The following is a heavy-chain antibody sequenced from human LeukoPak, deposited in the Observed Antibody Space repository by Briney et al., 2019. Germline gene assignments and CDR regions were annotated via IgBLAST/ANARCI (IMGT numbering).Heavy chain of an antibody. Sequence: ASVKVSCKASGYTFTSYGISWVRQAPGQGLEWMGWISAYNGNTNYAQKLQGRVTMTTDTSTSTAYMELRSLRPDDTAVYYCARDKYYYGSGSQKPFDYWGQGTLVTVSS. D-gene: IGHD3-10*01. J-gene: IGHJ4*02. CDR2: ISAYNGNT. CDR3: ARDKYYYGSGSQKPFDY. CDR1: GYTFTSYG. V-gene: IGHV1-18*01.